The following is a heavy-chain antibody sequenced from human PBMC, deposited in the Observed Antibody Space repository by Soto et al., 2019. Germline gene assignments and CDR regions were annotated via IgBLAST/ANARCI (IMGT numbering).Heavy chain of an antibody. V-gene: IGHV5-51*01. Sequence: GESLKISCKGSGYSFTSYWIGWVRQMPGKGLEWMGIIYPGDSDTRYSPSFQGQVTISADKSISTAYLQWSSLKASDTAMYYCARQGDNWNDMDYYYMDVWGKGTTVTVSS. CDR3: ARQGDNWNDMDYYYMDV. J-gene: IGHJ6*03. CDR2: IYPGDSDT. D-gene: IGHD1-1*01. CDR1: GYSFTSYW.